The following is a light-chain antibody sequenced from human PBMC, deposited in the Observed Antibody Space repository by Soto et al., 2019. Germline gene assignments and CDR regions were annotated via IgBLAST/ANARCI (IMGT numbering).Light chain of an antibody. Sequence: DIQMTQSPSTMSASVGDRVTITCRASQSISSWLAWYQQKPGKAPKLLIYGASSLESGFPSRFSGSGSVTDFTLTIDSLQPDDLASDSCQQYSSSSLTFGQGTKLEIK. CDR2: GAS. CDR3: QQYSSSSLT. V-gene: IGKV1-5*01. CDR1: QSISSW. J-gene: IGKJ2*01.